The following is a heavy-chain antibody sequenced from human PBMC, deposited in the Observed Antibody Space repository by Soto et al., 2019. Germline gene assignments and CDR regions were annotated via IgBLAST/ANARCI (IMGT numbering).Heavy chain of an antibody. CDR3: ARTVAVAGAYWYFDL. J-gene: IGHJ2*01. D-gene: IGHD6-19*01. Sequence: SETLSLTCTVSGGSISSSSYYWGWIRQPPGKGLEWIGSIYYSGSTYYNPSLKSRVTISVDTSKNKFSLKLSSVTAADTAVYYCARTVAVAGAYWYFDLWGRGTLVTVS. CDR1: GGSISSSSYY. CDR2: IYYSGST. V-gene: IGHV4-39*01.